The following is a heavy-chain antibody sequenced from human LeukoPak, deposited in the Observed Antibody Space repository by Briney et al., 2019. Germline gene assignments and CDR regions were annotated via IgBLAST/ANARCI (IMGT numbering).Heavy chain of an antibody. Sequence: ASVKVSCKASGYTFTGYYMHWVRQAPGQGLEWMGWMNPNSGNTGYAQKFQGRVTITRNTSISTAYMELSSLRSEDTAVYYCARQGGAGTFGYWGRGTLVTVSS. D-gene: IGHD6-19*01. CDR3: ARQGGAGTFGY. CDR2: MNPNSGNT. J-gene: IGHJ4*02. V-gene: IGHV1-8*03. CDR1: GYTFTGYY.